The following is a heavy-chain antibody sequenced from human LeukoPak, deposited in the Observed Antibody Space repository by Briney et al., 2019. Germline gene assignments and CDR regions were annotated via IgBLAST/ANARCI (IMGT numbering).Heavy chain of an antibody. D-gene: IGHD6-19*01. CDR1: GYIFSLYA. J-gene: IGHJ1*01. CDR2: INDRSNAI. Sequence: GGSLRLSCAASGYIFSLYAMNWVRQAPGKGLEWIAYINDRSNAIYYADSVKGRFTISRDNSKSSLYLQMKDLRADDTAVYYCAKGPYSSGWRGIYFQHWGQGTLVTVSS. CDR3: AKGPYSSGWRGIYFQH. V-gene: IGHV3-48*01.